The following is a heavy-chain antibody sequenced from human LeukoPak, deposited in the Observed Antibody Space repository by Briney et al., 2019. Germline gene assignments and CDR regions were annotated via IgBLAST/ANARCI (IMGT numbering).Heavy chain of an antibody. CDR1: GYTFTSYG. V-gene: IGHV1-18*01. CDR3: AKEYAAGKHYDFWSGFGYYYGMDV. J-gene: IGHJ6*02. Sequence: ASVKVSCKASGYTFTSYGISWVRQAPGQGLEWMGWISAYNGNTNYAQKLQGRVTMTTDTSTSTAYMELRSLRSDDTAVYYCAKEYAAGKHYDFWSGFGYYYGMDVWGQGTTVTVSS. D-gene: IGHD3-3*01. CDR2: ISAYNGNT.